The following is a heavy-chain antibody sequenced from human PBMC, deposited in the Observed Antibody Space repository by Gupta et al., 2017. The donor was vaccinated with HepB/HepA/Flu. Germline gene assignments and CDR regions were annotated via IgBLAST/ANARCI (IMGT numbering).Heavy chain of an antibody. J-gene: IGHJ4*02. D-gene: IGHD1-26*01. CDR3: ARGLTILDY. CDR1: GFSFSNYP. Sequence: EVQLLESGGGLVQPGGSLKVSCAASGFSFSNYPMTWVRQAPGKGLEWVSAISASDGSTHYADSVNGRFTISSDTSKNTGYLEMNSLRAEDTAVYYCARGLTILDYWGQGTLVTVSS. CDR2: ISASDGST. V-gene: IGHV3-23*01.